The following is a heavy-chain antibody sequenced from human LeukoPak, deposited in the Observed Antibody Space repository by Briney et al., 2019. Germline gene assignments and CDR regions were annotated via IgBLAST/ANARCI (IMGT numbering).Heavy chain of an antibody. D-gene: IGHD3-22*01. CDR3: AKDAHPTYDSSGYTGY. Sequence: GGTLRLSCAASGFTFSSYGMSWVRQAPGKGLEWVSAISGSGGSTYYADSVKGRFTISRDNSKNTLYLQMNSLRAEDTAVYYCAKDAHPTYDSSGYTGYWGQGTLVTVSS. CDR2: ISGSGGST. V-gene: IGHV3-23*01. CDR1: GFTFSSYG. J-gene: IGHJ4*02.